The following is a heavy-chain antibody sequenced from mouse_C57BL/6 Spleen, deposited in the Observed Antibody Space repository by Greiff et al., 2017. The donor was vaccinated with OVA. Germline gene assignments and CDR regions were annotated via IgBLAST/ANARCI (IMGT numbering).Heavy chain of an antibody. J-gene: IGHJ4*01. CDR3: ARRDDYAYYAMDY. CDR2: IYPGSGST. CDR1: GYTFTSYW. Sequence: QVQLQQSGAELVKPGASVKMSCKASGYTFTSYWITWVKQRPGQGLEWIGDIYPGSGSTNYNEKFKRKATLTVDTSSSTAYMQLSSLTSEDSAVYYCARRDDYAYYAMDYWGQGTSVTVSS. V-gene: IGHV1-55*01. D-gene: IGHD2-4*01.